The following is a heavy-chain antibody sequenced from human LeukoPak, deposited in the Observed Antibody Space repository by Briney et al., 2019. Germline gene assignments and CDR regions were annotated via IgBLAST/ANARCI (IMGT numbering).Heavy chain of an antibody. V-gene: IGHV3-73*01. CDR1: GFTFSGSA. CDR2: IRSKANSYAT. CDR3: TTQTTVRRDY. Sequence: GGSLKLSCAASGFTFSGSAMHWVRQASGKGLEWVGRIRSKANSYATAYAASVKGRFTISRDDSKSTAYLQMNSLKAEDTAVYYCTTQTTVRRDYWGQGTLVTVSS. J-gene: IGHJ4*02. D-gene: IGHD4-17*01.